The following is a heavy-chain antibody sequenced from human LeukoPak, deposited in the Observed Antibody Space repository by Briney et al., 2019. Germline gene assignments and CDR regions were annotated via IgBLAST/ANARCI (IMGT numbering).Heavy chain of an antibody. CDR1: GFIFGDYA. V-gene: IGHV3-43D*03. CDR3: AKGGSSSWSAPFDY. Sequence: GGSLRLSCAGSGFIFGDYAMHWVRQAPGKGLEWVSLVSWNGGISYYTDSVKGRFTISRDNSKNSLYLQMNSLRAEDTAFYYCAKGGSSSWSAPFDYWGQGILVTVSS. CDR2: VSWNGGIS. D-gene: IGHD6-13*01. J-gene: IGHJ4*02.